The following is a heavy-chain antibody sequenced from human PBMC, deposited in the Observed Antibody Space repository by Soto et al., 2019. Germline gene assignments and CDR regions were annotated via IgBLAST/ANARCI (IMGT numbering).Heavy chain of an antibody. CDR3: ARDTVAGRSPIDY. CDR2: IKQDGSEK. J-gene: IGHJ4*02. V-gene: IGHV3-7*04. D-gene: IGHD6-19*01. CDR1: GFTFSSYW. Sequence: EVQLVESGGGLVQPGGSLRLSCAASGFTFSSYWMSWVRQAPGKGLEWVANIKQDGSEKYYVDSVKGRFTISRDNAKNSLYLQINSLRAEDTAVYYCARDTVAGRSPIDYWGQGTLVTVSS.